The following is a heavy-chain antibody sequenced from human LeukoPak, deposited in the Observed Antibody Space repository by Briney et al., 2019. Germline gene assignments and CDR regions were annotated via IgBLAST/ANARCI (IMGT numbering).Heavy chain of an antibody. Sequence: SVKVSCKASGGTFSSYAISWVRQAPGQGLEWMGGIIPIFGTANYAQKFQGRVTITADESTSTAYMELSSLRSEDTAVYYCAKDLDSSGWYKRSDYWGQGTLVTVSS. CDR3: AKDLDSSGWYKRSDY. J-gene: IGHJ4*02. CDR1: GGTFSSYA. CDR2: IIPIFGTA. V-gene: IGHV1-69*13. D-gene: IGHD6-19*01.